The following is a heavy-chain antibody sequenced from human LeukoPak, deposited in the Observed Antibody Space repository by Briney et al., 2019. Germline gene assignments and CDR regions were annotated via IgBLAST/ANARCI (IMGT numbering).Heavy chain of an antibody. J-gene: IGHJ5*02. CDR1: GFTFSNYA. V-gene: IGHV3-23*01. D-gene: IGHD1-26*01. CDR3: AKGKATSAVDWFDP. CDR2: VTGTDVT. Sequence: GGSLRLSCAASGFTFSNYAMMWVRQAPGKGLEWVATVTGTDVTVYVNSVKGRFTVSRDNSKNTLYLQINRLTAEDTAFYYCAKGKATSAVDWFDPWGQGTLVTVSS.